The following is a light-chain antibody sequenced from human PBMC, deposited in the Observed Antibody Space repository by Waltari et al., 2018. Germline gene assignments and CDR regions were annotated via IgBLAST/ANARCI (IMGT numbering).Light chain of an antibody. CDR3: QHYSSSSWT. CDR1: QSVSSTY. CDR2: GAS. Sequence: EIVLTQSPGTLSLSPGDRATLSCRASQSVSSTYLAWYQQKPGQAPWLLIYGASSRATGIPDRFSGSGSGTDFTLTISRLEPEDFAVYYCQHYSSSSWTFGQGTKVEIK. V-gene: IGKV3-20*01. J-gene: IGKJ1*01.